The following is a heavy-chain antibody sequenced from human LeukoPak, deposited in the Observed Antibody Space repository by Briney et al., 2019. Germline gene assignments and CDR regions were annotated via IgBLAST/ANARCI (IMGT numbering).Heavy chain of an antibody. D-gene: IGHD3-10*01. V-gene: IGHV5-10-1*01. CDR2: IDPSDSYT. CDR1: EYSFTSYW. CDR3: AYYGSGSYRAPFDP. Sequence: GESLKISCKGSEYSFTSYWIRWVRQMPGKGLEWMGRIDPSDSYTNYSPSFQGHVTISADKSISTAYLQWSSLKASDTAMYYCAYYGSGSYRAPFDPWGQGTLVTVSS. J-gene: IGHJ5*02.